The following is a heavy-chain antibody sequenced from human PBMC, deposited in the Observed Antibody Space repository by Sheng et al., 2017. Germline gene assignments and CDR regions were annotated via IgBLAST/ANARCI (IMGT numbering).Heavy chain of an antibody. J-gene: IGHJ6*03. CDR3: ASEQQLAGPRRYYYYMDV. CDR2: IIPILGIA. Sequence: QVQLVQSGAEVKKPGSSVKVSCKASGGTFSSYTISWVRQAPGQGLEWMGRIIPILGIANYAQKFQGRVTITADKSTSTAYMELSSLRSEDTAVYYCASEQQLAGPRRYYYYMDVWGKGTTVTVSS. V-gene: IGHV1-69*02. CDR1: GGTFSSYT. D-gene: IGHD6-13*01.